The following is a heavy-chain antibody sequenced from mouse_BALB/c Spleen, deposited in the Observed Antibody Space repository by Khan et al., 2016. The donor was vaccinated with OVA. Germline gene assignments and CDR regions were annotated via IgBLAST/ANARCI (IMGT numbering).Heavy chain of an antibody. CDR2: IRGDGGT. J-gene: IGHJ4*01. CDR1: GFSLTGDG. CDR3: ASAYYCNYRDAMDY. Sequence: QVQLKQSGPGLVAPSQSLSLTCTVSGFSLTGDGVNWVRQPPGKGLVWLGRIRGDGGTANNSALKSRPSISKNNSNSQVFLKMNILQTENTARYNCASAYYCNYRDAMDYWGQGTSVTVSS. D-gene: IGHD2-10*01. V-gene: IGHV2-6-7*01.